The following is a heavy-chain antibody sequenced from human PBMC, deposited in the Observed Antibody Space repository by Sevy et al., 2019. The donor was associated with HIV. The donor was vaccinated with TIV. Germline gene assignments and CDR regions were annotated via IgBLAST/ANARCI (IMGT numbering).Heavy chain of an antibody. D-gene: IGHD5-12*01. V-gene: IGHV4-39*01. CDR3: ARPQYGGSHLLFDY. CDR2: IYYSGST. Sequence: SETLSHTCTVSGDSISNGDYYWGWIRQPPGKGPEWIGSIYYSGSTYYNPSLMSRVTISVDTSRNQFSLKLSSVTAADTAVYYCARPQYGGSHLLFDYWGQGTLVTVSS. CDR1: GDSISNGDYY. J-gene: IGHJ4*02.